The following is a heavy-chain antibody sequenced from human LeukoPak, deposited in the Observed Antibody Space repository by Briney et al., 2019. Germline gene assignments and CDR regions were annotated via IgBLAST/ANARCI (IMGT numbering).Heavy chain of an antibody. V-gene: IGHV3-13*01. Sequence: GGSLRLSCAASEFTFSSYDMHWVRQVTGKGLEWVSTIDTAGNTWYPDSVKGRSTISRENAKNSLNLQMNSLRVGDTAVYYCARAKMPGIQAAGRVNYFDSWGQGTLVTVSS. CDR2: IDTAGNT. CDR1: EFTFSSYD. D-gene: IGHD6-13*01. CDR3: ARAKMPGIQAAGRVNYFDS. J-gene: IGHJ4*02.